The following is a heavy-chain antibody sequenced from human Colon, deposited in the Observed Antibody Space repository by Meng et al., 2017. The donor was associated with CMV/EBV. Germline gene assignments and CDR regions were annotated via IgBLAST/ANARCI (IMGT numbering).Heavy chain of an antibody. D-gene: IGHD1-14*01. CDR1: GHTFTNFY. CDR3: ARRPHGNPNKWFDS. V-gene: IGHV1-46*01. CDR2: MNPSSGGT. J-gene: IGHJ5*01. Sequence: ASVKVSCKASGHTFTNFYMHWIRQAPGQGLEWMGIMNPSSGGTSYAEKFQGRIIVTRDTSTSTLYMELSSLRSEDTAVYYCARRPHGNPNKWFDSWGQGTLVTVSS.